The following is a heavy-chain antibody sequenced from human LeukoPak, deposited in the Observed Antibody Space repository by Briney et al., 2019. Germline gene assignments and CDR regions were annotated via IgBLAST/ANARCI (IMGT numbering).Heavy chain of an antibody. J-gene: IGHJ6*02. V-gene: IGHV3-66*01. CDR1: GFTVSSNY. D-gene: IGHD5-12*01. Sequence: HPGGSLRLSCAASGFTVSSNYMSWVRQAPGKGLEWVSVIYSGGSTYYADSVKGRFTISRDNSKNTLHLQMNSLRAEDTAVYYCATYSGYEWKERLYGMDVWGQGTTVTVSS. CDR2: IYSGGST. CDR3: ATYSGYEWKERLYGMDV.